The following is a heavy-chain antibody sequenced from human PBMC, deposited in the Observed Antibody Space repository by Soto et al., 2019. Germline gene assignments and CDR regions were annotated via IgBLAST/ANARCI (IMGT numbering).Heavy chain of an antibody. CDR3: AKSKVYFEVLKTTVTTFWGPFHI. V-gene: IGHV3-9*01. CDR1: GFTFDDYA. Sequence: EVQLVESGGGLVQPGRSLRLSCAASGFTFDDYAMHWVRQAPGKGPEWVSGITWNSGSRGYAESVRGRFTISRDNAKSSLYLHMNSLIAEETALYYCAKSKVYFEVLKTTVTTFWGPFHIVGECTLVTISS. CDR2: ITWNSGSR. J-gene: IGHJ3*02. D-gene: IGHD4-17*01.